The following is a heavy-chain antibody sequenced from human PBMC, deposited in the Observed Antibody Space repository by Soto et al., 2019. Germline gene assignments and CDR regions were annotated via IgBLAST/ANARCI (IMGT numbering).Heavy chain of an antibody. CDR3: ASVELATNRSYYNGMDV. CDR2: TYDNGFT. V-gene: IGHV4-4*02. Sequence: SETLSLNCAVSGGSSDSSHWWNWVRQPPGKGLEWIGETYDNGFTNYNPSLKSRVTISVDKSKNQFSLTLSSVTAADTAVYFCASVELATNRSYYNGMDVWGQGTTVTVSS. D-gene: IGHD5-12*01. J-gene: IGHJ6*02. CDR1: GGSSDSSHW.